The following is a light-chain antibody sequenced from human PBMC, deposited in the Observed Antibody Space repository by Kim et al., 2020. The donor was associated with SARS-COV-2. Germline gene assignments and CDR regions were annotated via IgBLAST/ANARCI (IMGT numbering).Light chain of an antibody. CDR1: SSDVGGYNY. J-gene: IGLJ1*01. V-gene: IGLV2-14*03. CDR3: SSYTSSNNYV. CDR2: GVS. Sequence: GQSITSSCTGTSSDVGGYNYVSWYQQHPGKAPKLMIYGVSNRPSGVSHRFSGSKSGNTASLTISGLQAEDEADYYCSSYTSSNNYVFGTGTKVTVL.